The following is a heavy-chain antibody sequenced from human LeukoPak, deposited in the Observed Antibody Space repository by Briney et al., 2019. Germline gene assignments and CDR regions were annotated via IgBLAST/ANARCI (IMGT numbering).Heavy chain of an antibody. V-gene: IGHV3-66*01. J-gene: IGHJ4*02. CDR2: IYSGGST. CDR1: GFTVSSNY. D-gene: IGHD6-13*01. Sequence: GGSLRLSCAASGFTVSSNYMSWVRQAPGKGLEWVSVIYSGGSTYYADSVKGRFTISRDNSKNTLYLQVNSLRAEDTAVYYCARGYIAAAGTRDYWGQGTLVTVSS. CDR3: ARGYIAAAGTRDY.